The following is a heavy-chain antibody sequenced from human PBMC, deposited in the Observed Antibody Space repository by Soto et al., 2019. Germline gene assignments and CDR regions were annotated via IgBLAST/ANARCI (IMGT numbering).Heavy chain of an antibody. J-gene: IGHJ4*02. Sequence: QVQLQESGPGLVKPSQTLSLTCTVSGGSISSGGYYWSWIRQHPGKGLEWIGYIYYRGSTYYNPSLKSRVTISVDTSKNQVYLKLSSVTAADTAVYYCARWVGATSFDYWGQGTLVTVSS. CDR2: IYYRGST. V-gene: IGHV4-31*03. CDR3: ARWVGATSFDY. CDR1: GGSISSGGYY. D-gene: IGHD1-26*01.